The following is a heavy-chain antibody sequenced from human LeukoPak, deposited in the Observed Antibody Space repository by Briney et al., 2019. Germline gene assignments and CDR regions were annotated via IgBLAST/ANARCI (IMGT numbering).Heavy chain of an antibody. CDR2: ISGSGGST. V-gene: IGHV3-23*01. D-gene: IGHD3-9*01. J-gene: IGHJ4*02. Sequence: SGGSLRLSCAASGFTFSTYAMSWVRQAPGKGLEWVSTISGSGGSTYYADSVKGRFTISRDNSKNTLYLQVNSLRAEDTAIYYCAKVQDYDILTGYYIAGGKFDYWGQGTLVTVSS. CDR1: GFTFSTYA. CDR3: AKVQDYDILTGYYIAGGKFDY.